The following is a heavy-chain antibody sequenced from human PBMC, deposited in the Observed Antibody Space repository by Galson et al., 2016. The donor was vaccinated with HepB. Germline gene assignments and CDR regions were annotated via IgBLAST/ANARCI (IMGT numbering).Heavy chain of an antibody. D-gene: IGHD7-27*01. CDR2: MAHDGSFI. CDR3: VRDDWGPGDF. J-gene: IGHJ4*02. Sequence: SLRLSCAASHFNFAGYWMSWVRQGPEKGLEWVANMAHDGSFINYVDSVKGRFTISRDNTNNFLFLQMNSLRVDDTAVYYCVRDDWGPGDFWGQGTLVTVSS. V-gene: IGHV3-7*03. CDR1: HFNFAGYW.